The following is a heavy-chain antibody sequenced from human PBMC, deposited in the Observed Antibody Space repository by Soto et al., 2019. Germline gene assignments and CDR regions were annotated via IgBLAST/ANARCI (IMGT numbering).Heavy chain of an antibody. V-gene: IGHV1-18*01. CDR1: GYTCTSYG. CDR3: ARDREMASHAEGAFDI. Sequence: GASVKVSCKASGYTCTSYGISWVRQAPGQGLEWMGWISAYNGNTNYAQKLQGRVTMTTDTSTSTAYMELRSLRSDDTAVYYCARDREMASHAEGAFDIWGQGTMVTVSS. D-gene: IGHD5-12*01. CDR2: ISAYNGNT. J-gene: IGHJ3*02.